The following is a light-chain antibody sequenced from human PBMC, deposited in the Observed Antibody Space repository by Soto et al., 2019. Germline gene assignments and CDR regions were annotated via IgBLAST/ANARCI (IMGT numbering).Light chain of an antibody. J-gene: IGLJ3*02. V-gene: IGLV2-23*02. CDR2: EVS. Sequence: QSVLTQPASVSGSPGQSITISCTGTSSDVGSFNLVSWYQHHPGKAPKLMIYEVSERPSGVSSRFSGSKSGYTASLTVSGLQSEDEAEYFCCSYAGTTTPVVFGGDTKLTVL. CDR1: SSDVGSFNL. CDR3: CSYAGTTTPVV.